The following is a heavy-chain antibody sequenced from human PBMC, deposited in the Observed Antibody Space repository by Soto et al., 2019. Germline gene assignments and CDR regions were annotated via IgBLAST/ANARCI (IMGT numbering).Heavy chain of an antibody. Sequence: EVQLLESGGGLVQPGGSLRLSCAASGFTFSSYAMRWDRQAPGKGLEWVSAISGSGGSTYYADSVKGRFTISRDNSKNPLYLQMNSLRAEDTAVYYCARRGSGSYYDYWGQGTLVTVSS. V-gene: IGHV3-23*01. D-gene: IGHD1-26*01. CDR2: ISGSGGST. J-gene: IGHJ4*02. CDR3: ARRGSGSYYDY. CDR1: GFTFSSYA.